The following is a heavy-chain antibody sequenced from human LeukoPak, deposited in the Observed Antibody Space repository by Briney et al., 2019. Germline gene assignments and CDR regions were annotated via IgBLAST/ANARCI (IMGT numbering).Heavy chain of an antibody. J-gene: IGHJ4*02. CDR3: ARAERSGYYYDSSGYSLFDY. D-gene: IGHD3-22*01. CDR2: ISSSGSTI. CDR1: GFTFSSYE. Sequence: PGRSLRLSCAASGFTFSSYEMNWVRQAPGKGLEWVSYISSSGSTIYYADSVKGRFTISRDNAKNSLYLQMNSLRAEDTAVYYCARAERSGYYYDSSGYSLFDYWGQGTLVTVSS. V-gene: IGHV3-48*03.